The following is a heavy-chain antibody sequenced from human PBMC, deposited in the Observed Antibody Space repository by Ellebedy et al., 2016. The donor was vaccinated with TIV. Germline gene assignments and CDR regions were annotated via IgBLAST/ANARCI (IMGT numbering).Heavy chain of an antibody. J-gene: IGHJ6*02. V-gene: IGHV3-33*01. CDR2: IWANGKTK. CDR3: AGDPPDSGYALDV. Sequence: PGGSLRLSCVASGFNFRLYAMHWVRQAPGKGLEWVAIIWANGKTKYYTDSVKGRFTISRDDATFFLQMDSLRGEDTAVYYCAGDPPDSGYALDVWGQGTTVTVSS. CDR1: GFNFRLYA. D-gene: IGHD3-3*01.